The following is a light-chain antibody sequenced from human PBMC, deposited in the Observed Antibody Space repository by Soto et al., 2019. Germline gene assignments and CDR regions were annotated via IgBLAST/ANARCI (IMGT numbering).Light chain of an antibody. CDR3: QQYGSSPPYT. J-gene: IGKJ2*01. CDR2: GAS. Sequence: EIVLTQSPGTLSLSAGERATLSCRASQSVSSSSLAWYQQKPGQAPRLLIYGASSRATGIPDRFSGSGSGTDFTLTISRLEPEDFAVYYCQQYGSSPPYTFGQGTKLEIK. CDR1: QSVSSSS. V-gene: IGKV3-20*01.